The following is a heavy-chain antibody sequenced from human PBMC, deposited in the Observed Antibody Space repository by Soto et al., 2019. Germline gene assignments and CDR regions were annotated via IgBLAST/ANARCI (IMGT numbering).Heavy chain of an antibody. J-gene: IGHJ4*02. Sequence: QLQLQESGPGLVKPSETLSLTCTVSGDSGGFISSSSYHCGWIRQPPGKGLEWIGNISYSGSTYSNPSVKSRVTLSGDTSKIQFAVRLASVTAADTAVYYCARHPPCGPLDYWGQGTLVTVSS. CDR2: ISYSGST. V-gene: IGHV4-39*01. CDR3: ARHPPCGPLDY. CDR1: GDSGGFISSSSYH.